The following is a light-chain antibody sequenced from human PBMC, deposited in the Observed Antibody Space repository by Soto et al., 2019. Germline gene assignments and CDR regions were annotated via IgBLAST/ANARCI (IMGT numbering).Light chain of an antibody. CDR1: SSNIGSYS. J-gene: IGLJ3*02. Sequence: QSVLTQPPSLSGTPGQSVTISCSGSSSNIGSYSVNWYQHFPGTAPKLLIYGDDERPSGVPDRFSGSKSGTSASLDISGLQSEDEAEYYCAAWDDNLNGPLFGGGTKLTVL. V-gene: IGLV1-44*01. CDR2: GDD. CDR3: AAWDDNLNGPL.